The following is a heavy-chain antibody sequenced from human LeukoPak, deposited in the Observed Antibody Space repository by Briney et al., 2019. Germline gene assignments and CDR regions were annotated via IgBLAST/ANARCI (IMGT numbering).Heavy chain of an antibody. V-gene: IGHV3-21*01. CDR1: GFTFTSYS. CDR3: ARGRIYGDKSGTYYFDY. D-gene: IGHD4/OR15-4a*01. Sequence: GRSLRLSCAASGFTFTSYSMNWVRQGPGKGLEWVSSISSTSNYIYHADSVKGRFTISRDNAKNSLYLQMNSLRAEDTAVYYCARGRIYGDKSGTYYFDYWGQGTLVTVSS. J-gene: IGHJ4*02. CDR2: ISSTSNYI.